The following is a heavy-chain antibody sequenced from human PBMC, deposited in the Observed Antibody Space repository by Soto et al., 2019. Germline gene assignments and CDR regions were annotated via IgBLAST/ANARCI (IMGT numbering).Heavy chain of an antibody. D-gene: IGHD5-12*01. J-gene: IGHJ4*02. Sequence: MHLVQEAPAQGLEWMGWINPSGGTSYAQKFQGRVTMTRDTSISTAYMELSRLRSADTAVYFCARDRRDGYKRYFECWGQGNQVTISS. V-gene: IGHV1-2*02. CDR3: ARDRRDGYKRYFEC. CDR2: INPSGGT.